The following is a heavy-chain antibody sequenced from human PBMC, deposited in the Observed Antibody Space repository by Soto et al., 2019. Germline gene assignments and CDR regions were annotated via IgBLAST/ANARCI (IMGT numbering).Heavy chain of an antibody. D-gene: IGHD3-3*01. Sequence: GGSLRLSCAASGFTFSSYAMVCVRQAPGKGLEWVSAISASGGNTYYADSVKGRFTISRDNSKSTLYLQMNSLRVADTAVYYCAKDQHSTISGEVNRFAFSGQGTLVTVSS. CDR2: ISASGGNT. J-gene: IGHJ5*01. CDR3: AKDQHSTISGEVNRFAF. V-gene: IGHV3-23*01. CDR1: GFTFSSYA.